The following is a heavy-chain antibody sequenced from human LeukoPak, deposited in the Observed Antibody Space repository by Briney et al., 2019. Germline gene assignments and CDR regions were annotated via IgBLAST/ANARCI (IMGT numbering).Heavy chain of an antibody. CDR3: ARDRRYCSSTSCYPNWFDP. V-gene: IGHV1-2*02. J-gene: IGHJ5*02. Sequence: ASVKVSCRASGYTFTGYYMHWVRQAPGQGLEWMGWINPNSGGTNYAQKFQGRVTMTRDTSISTAYMEPSRLRSDDTAVYYCARDRRYCSSTSCYPNWFDPWGQGTLVTVSS. CDR1: GYTFTGYY. CDR2: INPNSGGT. D-gene: IGHD2-2*01.